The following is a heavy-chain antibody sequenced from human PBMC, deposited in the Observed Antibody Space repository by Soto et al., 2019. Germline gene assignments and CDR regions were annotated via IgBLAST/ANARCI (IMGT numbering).Heavy chain of an antibody. V-gene: IGHV3-43*01. CDR2: ISWDGGST. Sequence: EVQLVESGGVVVQPGGSLRLSCAASGFTFHDYTMHWVRQAPGKGLEWVSLISWDGGSTYYADSVKGRVTISRDNSKNPLYLHMNSLRTEDTGLYYCAKDVIAARSYYSYGLDVWGHGTTGTV. CDR3: AKDVIAARSYYSYGLDV. D-gene: IGHD6-6*01. J-gene: IGHJ6*02. CDR1: GFTFHDYT.